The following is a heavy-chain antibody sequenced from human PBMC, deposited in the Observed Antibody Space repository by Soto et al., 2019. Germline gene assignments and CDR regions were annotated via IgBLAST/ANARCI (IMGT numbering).Heavy chain of an antibody. CDR3: ARVRAGYSSGWSFDY. CDR1: GFTFSSYA. D-gene: IGHD6-19*01. CDR2: ISYDGSNK. Sequence: GGSLRLSCAASGFTFSSYAMHWVRQAPGKGLEWVAVISYDGSNKYYADSVKGRFTISRDNSKNTLYLQMNSLRAEDTAVYYCARVRAGYSSGWSFDYWGQGTLVTVSS. J-gene: IGHJ4*02. V-gene: IGHV3-30-3*01.